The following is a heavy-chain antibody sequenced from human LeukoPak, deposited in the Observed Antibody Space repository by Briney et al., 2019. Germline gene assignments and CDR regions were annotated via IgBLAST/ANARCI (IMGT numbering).Heavy chain of an antibody. J-gene: IGHJ4*02. V-gene: IGHV3-43*02. CDR2: ISGDGVTT. CDR1: GFNFHDFS. D-gene: IGHD2-2*01. Sequence: GGSLRLSYAASGFNFHDFSIHWVRQVPGQGPDWVSLISGDGVTTYYSDSVKDRFTISRDNNKNLLFLQMNSLRVEDSAIYYCAKGNNTISFNFDYWGRGSLVIVSS. CDR3: AKGNNTISFNFDY.